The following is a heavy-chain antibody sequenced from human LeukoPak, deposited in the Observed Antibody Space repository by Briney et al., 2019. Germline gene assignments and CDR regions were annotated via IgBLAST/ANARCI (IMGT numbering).Heavy chain of an antibody. J-gene: IGHJ3*02. V-gene: IGHV1-69*04. CDR3: ARSANYYGSGSYYIDGFDI. CDR1: GGTSSSYV. D-gene: IGHD3-10*01. Sequence: ASVKVSRKASGGTSSSYVISWVRPAPGQGLEWMGRFIPILGVTSYAQTFQGRVTIAADRSTGTVFMELSSLRSEDTAVYYCARSANYYGSGSYYIDGFDIWGQGTMVTVSS. CDR2: FIPILGVT.